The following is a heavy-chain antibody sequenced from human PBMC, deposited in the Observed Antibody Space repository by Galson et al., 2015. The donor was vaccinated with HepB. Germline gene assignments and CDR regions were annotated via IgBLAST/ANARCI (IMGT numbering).Heavy chain of an antibody. CDR1: GFTVSSNY. CDR2: IYSGGST. J-gene: IGHJ3*02. D-gene: IGHD3-22*01. CDR3: ASTLLLLYAFDI. Sequence: SLRLSCAASGFTVSSNYMSWVRQAPGKGLEWVSVIYSGGSTYYADSVKGRFTISRDNSKNTLYLQMNSLRAEDTAVYYCASTLLLLYAFDIWGQGTMVTVSS. V-gene: IGHV3-66*01.